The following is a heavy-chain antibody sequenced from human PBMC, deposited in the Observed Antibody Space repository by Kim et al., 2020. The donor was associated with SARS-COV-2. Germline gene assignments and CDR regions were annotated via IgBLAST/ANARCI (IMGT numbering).Heavy chain of an antibody. V-gene: IGHV1-8*01. CDR2: MNPNSGNT. CDR3: AGGLRAIAERVLGGVTATWGSNLSDP. Sequence: ASVKVSCKASGYTFTSYDINWVRQATGQGLEWMGWMNPNSGNTGYAQKFQGRVTITRNTSISTAYMELSSLRSEDTAVYYCAGGLRAIAERVLGGVTATWGSNLSDPWGQGTLVTASP. CDR1: GYTFTSYD. J-gene: IGHJ5*02. D-gene: IGHD2-21*02.